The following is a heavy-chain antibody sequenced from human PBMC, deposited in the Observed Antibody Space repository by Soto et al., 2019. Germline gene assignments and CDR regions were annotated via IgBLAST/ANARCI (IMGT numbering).Heavy chain of an antibody. CDR3: ARGLLPGYYYYMDV. Sequence: QVQLVESGGGVVQPGRSLRLSCAASGFTFSSYGMHWVRQAPGKGLEWVAVIWYDGSNKYYADSVKGRFTISRDNSKNTLYLQMNRLRAEDTAVYYCARGLLPGYYYYMDVWGKGTTVTVSS. J-gene: IGHJ6*03. CDR2: IWYDGSNK. CDR1: GFTFSSYG. V-gene: IGHV3-33*01. D-gene: IGHD5-18*01.